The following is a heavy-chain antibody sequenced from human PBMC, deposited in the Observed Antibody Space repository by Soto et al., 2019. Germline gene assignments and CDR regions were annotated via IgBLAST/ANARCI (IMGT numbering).Heavy chain of an antibody. V-gene: IGHV3-7*01. J-gene: IGHJ6*02. CDR2: IKQDGSEK. CDR3: ARDARYSLVYYYGMDV. Sequence: GGSLSLSCAASGFPFISYWMSWVRPAHGKGLEWVANIKQDGSEKYYVDSVKGRFTISRDNAKNSLYLQMNSLRAEDTAVYYCARDARYSLVYYYGMDVWGQGTTVTVSS. CDR1: GFPFISYW. D-gene: IGHD5-18*01.